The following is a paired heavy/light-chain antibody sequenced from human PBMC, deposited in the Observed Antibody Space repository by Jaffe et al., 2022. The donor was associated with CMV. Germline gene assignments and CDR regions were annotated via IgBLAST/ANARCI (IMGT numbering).Heavy chain of an antibody. CDR1: GYTFSNYG. J-gene: IGHJ5*02. D-gene: IGHD1-26*01. V-gene: IGHV1-18*01. CDR3: ARVRYTGNTPWSWFDT. Sequence: QVQLVQSGAEVSKPGASVKVSCKTSGYTFSNYGIGWVRQAPGQGPEWMGWINGFNGNTKYAENVQGRVTMTTDTSTSTGYMELRSLTSDDTAMYYCARVRYTGNTPWSWFDTWGQGTLVTVSS. CDR2: INGFNGNT.
Light chain of an antibody. Sequence: QSALTQPASVSGSPGQSITISCTGSSSDVGGYNYVSWYQQHPGKAPKLMIYDVNNRPSGVSNRFSGSKSGNTASLTISGLQAEDEADYYCSSHTSSYTPYVFGTGTKVTVL. J-gene: IGLJ1*01. CDR2: DVN. CDR3: SSHTSSYTPYV. V-gene: IGLV2-14*03. CDR1: SSDVGGYNY.